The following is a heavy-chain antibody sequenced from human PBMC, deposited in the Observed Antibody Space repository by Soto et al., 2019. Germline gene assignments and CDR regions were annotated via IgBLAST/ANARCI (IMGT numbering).Heavy chain of an antibody. V-gene: IGHV3-30-3*01. CDR1: GFTFSSYA. D-gene: IGHD6-25*01. J-gene: IGHJ4*02. CDR2: ISYDGSNK. Sequence: ESGGGVVQPGRSLRLSCAASGFTFSSYAMHWVRQAPGKGLEWVAVISYDGSNKYYADSVKGRFTISRDNSKNTLYLQMNSLRAEDTAVYYCARGSARGDYWGQGTLVTVSS. CDR3: ARGSARGDY.